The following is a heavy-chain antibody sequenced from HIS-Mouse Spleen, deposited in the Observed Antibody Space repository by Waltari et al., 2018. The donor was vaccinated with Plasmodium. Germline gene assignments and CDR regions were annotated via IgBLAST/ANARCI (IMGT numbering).Heavy chain of an antibody. CDR2: ISGSGGST. D-gene: IGHD7-27*01. Sequence: EVQLLESGGGLVQPGGYLGLSCADFAFTFRRYSLCWVRQAPGKGLEWVSAISGSGGSTYYADSVKGRFTISRDNSKNTLYLQMNSLRAEDTAVYYCAKSSKGTGDLWDYWGQGTLVTVSS. CDR3: AKSSKGTGDLWDY. CDR1: AFTFRRYS. V-gene: IGHV3-23*01. J-gene: IGHJ4*02.